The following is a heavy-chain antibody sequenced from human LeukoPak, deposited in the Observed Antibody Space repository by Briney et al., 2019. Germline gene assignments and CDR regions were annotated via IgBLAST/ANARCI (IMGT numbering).Heavy chain of an antibody. CDR2: ISYDGSNK. Sequence: PGRSLRLSCSASGFTFSTYGMNWVRQAPGKGLEWVAAISYDGSNKYYADSVKGRFTISRDNSKNTLFVQMSSLRAEDTAVYYCARGEYYSDTSSYFDYWGQGTLVTVSS. J-gene: IGHJ4*02. CDR1: GFTFSTYG. CDR3: ARGEYYSDTSSYFDY. D-gene: IGHD3-22*01. V-gene: IGHV3-30*03.